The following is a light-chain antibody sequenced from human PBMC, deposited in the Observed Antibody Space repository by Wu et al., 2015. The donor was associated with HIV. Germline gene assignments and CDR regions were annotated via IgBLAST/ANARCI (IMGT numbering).Light chain of an antibody. J-gene: IGKJ4*01. CDR1: QSVSSN. V-gene: IGKV3-15*01. Sequence: EIVMTQSPATLSVSPGERATLSCRASQSVSSNLAWYQQKPGQAPRLLIYGASTRATGIPARFSGGGSGTDFTLTISSLEPEDFAVYYCQQRANWPLTFGGGTRLEIK. CDR3: QQRANWPLT. CDR2: GAS.